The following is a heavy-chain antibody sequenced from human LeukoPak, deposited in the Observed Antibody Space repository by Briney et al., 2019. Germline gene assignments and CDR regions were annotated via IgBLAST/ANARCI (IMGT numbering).Heavy chain of an antibody. CDR3: VRGYCRGSSCYDFDY. V-gene: IGHV4-39*07. D-gene: IGHD2-15*01. J-gene: IGHJ4*02. Sequence: SETLSLTCTVSGGSISSSSYYWGWIRQPPGKGLEWIGSIYNSGRTYYNPSLKSRITISVDTSKNQFSLKLSSVTAADTAVYYCVRGYCRGSSCYDFDYWGQGTLVTVSS. CDR2: IYNSGRT. CDR1: GGSISSSSYY.